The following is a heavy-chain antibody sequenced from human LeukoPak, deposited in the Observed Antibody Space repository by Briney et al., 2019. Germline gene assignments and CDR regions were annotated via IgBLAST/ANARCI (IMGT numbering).Heavy chain of an antibody. CDR1: GFTVSSNY. V-gene: IGHV3-66*01. CDR2: IYSGLTA. Sequence: GGSLRLSCAASGFTVSSNYMTWVRQAPGKGLEWVSVIYSGLTAYYADSVKGRFTISSDNSKNTLYLQMNSLRAEDTAVYYCAKVFTGVSDAFDIWGQGTMVTVSS. CDR3: AKVFTGVSDAFDI. J-gene: IGHJ3*02. D-gene: IGHD3-10*01.